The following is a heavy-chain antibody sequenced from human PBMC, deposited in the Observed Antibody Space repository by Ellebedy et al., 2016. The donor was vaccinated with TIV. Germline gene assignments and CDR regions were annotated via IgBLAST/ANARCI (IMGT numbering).Heavy chain of an antibody. D-gene: IGHD6-19*01. Sequence: GESLKISXVASRIAFDLYGMHWVRQAPGRGLEWVAVISFDGGNQYYADSVQGRLTISRDNSKNTLFLQMTSLRPEDTAVYFCAKDRSKEVQWLDDPFDIWGRGTMVTVSS. J-gene: IGHJ3*02. CDR1: RIAFDLYG. CDR3: AKDRSKEVQWLDDPFDI. V-gene: IGHV3-30*18. CDR2: ISFDGGNQ.